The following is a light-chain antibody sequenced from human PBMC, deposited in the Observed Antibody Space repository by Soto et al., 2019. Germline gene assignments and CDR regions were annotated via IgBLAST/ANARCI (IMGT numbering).Light chain of an antibody. V-gene: IGKV3-20*01. J-gene: IGKJ5*01. Sequence: EIVLTQSPGTLSLSPGERATLSCRASQSVSSYYLAWYQQKPGQAPRLLIYGASSRATGIPDRFSGTGSATDFTLTISRLEPEDFAVYYCHQYGTSPRTFGQGTRLEIK. CDR2: GAS. CDR3: HQYGTSPRT. CDR1: QSVSSYY.